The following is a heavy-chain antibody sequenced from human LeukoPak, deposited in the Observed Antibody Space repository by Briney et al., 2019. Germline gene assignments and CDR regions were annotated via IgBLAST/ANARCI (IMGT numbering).Heavy chain of an antibody. V-gene: IGHV4-59*11. CDR1: GGSISSHY. D-gene: IGHD5-24*01. J-gene: IGHJ5*02. CDR2: IYHSGST. Sequence: PSETLSLTCTVSGGSISSHYWSWIRQPPGKGLEWIGYIYHSGSTYYNPSLKSRVTISVDRSKNQFSLKLSSVTAADTAVYYCARGATGGVQGHWFDPWGQGTLVTVSS. CDR3: ARGATGGVQGHWFDP.